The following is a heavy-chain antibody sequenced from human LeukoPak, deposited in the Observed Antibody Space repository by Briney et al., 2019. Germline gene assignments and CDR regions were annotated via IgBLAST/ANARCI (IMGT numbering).Heavy chain of an antibody. CDR1: GYTFTSYD. CDR2: MNPNSGNA. D-gene: IGHD3-3*01. Sequence: ASVKVSCKASGYTFTSYDINWVRQATGQGLEWMGWMNPNSGNAGYAQKFQGRVTMTRSTSISTAYMELSSLRSEDTAVYYCARDFWSGYYKWNDYYYYYGMDVWGQGTTVTVSS. CDR3: ARDFWSGYYKWNDYYYYYGMDV. V-gene: IGHV1-8*01. J-gene: IGHJ6*02.